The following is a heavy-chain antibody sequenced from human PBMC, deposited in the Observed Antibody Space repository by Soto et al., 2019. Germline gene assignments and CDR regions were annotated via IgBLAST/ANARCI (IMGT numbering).Heavy chain of an antibody. D-gene: IGHD1-26*01. Sequence: EVQLVDSGGGLVQPGGSLRLSCAASGFIFSNYVMSWVGQAPGKGLEWVSSISDSGGTSYYADSVKGRFTISRDNSKNTLYLLMNSLRAEDTAIYYCAKRPRALLTFDYWGQGTLVTVSS. J-gene: IGHJ4*02. CDR2: ISDSGGTS. V-gene: IGHV3-23*04. CDR3: AKRPRALLTFDY. CDR1: GFIFSNYV.